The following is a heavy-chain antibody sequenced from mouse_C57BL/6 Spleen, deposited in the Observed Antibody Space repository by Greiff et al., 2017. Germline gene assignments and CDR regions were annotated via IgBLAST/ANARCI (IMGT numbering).Heavy chain of an antibody. D-gene: IGHD1-1*01. Sequence: EVKLVESGGGLVKPGGSLKLSCAASGFTFSSYAMSWVRQTPEKRLEWVATISDGGSYTYYPDNVKDRFTISRDNATNNLYLQMSHLKSEDTAMYYCAGHYGSLYYAMDYWGQGTSVTVSS. CDR2: ISDGGSYT. V-gene: IGHV5-4*03. CDR1: GFTFSSYA. J-gene: IGHJ4*01. CDR3: AGHYGSLYYAMDY.